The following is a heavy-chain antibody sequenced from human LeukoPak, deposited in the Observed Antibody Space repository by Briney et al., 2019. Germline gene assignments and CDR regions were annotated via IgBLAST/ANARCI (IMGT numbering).Heavy chain of an antibody. V-gene: IGHV3-48*01. D-gene: IGHD5-18*01. J-gene: IGHJ6*03. CDR3: ARDFSGYSYGPSYYYYYYMDV. CDR2: ISSSSSTI. CDR1: GFTFSSYA. Sequence: GGSLRLSCAASGFTFSSYAMSWVRQAPGKGLEWVSYISSSSSTIYYADSVKGRFTISRDNAKNSLYLQMNSLRAEDTAVYYCARDFSGYSYGPSYYYYYYMDVWGKGTTVTVSS.